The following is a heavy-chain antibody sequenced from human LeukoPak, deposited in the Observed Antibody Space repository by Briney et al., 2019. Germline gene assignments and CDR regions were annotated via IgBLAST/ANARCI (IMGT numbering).Heavy chain of an antibody. V-gene: IGHV4-31*03. CDR2: IYYSGST. CDR3: ARGRGTGIVVVPAAMSILGDNWFDP. J-gene: IGHJ5*02. Sequence: SETLSLTCTVSGGSISSGGYYWSWIRQHPGKGLEWIGYIYYSGSTYYNPSLKSRVTISVDTSKNQFSLKLSSVTAADTAVYYCARGRGTGIVVVPAAMSILGDNWFDPWGQGTLVTVSS. CDR1: GGSISSGGYY. D-gene: IGHD2-2*01.